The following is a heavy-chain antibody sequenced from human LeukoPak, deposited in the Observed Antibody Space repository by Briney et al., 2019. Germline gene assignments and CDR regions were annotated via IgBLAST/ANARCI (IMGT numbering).Heavy chain of an antibody. CDR2: IYYTGGT. Sequence: KTSETLSLTCTVSGGSLSSYYWSWIRQPPGKGLEWIGYIYYTGGTSFNLPPKRRVTLSVDTSKKKFSLKLTSLTAPLTAPSYCARLLTTGTTNYYYYMDVWGKGTTVSVSS. CDR1: GGSLSSYY. J-gene: IGHJ6*03. CDR3: ARLLTTGTTNYYYYMDV. D-gene: IGHD1-1*01. V-gene: IGHV4-59*01.